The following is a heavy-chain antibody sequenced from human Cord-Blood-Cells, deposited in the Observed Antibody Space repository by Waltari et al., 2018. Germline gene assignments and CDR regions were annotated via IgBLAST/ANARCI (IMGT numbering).Heavy chain of an antibody. Sequence: QVQLVQSGAEVKKPGASVKVSCMASGYTCTSNYMHGVRKPPGQGLEWMGIINPSGGSTSYAQKFQGRVTMTRDTSTSTVYMELSSLRSEDTAVYYCARGGVPAAINYFQHWGQGTLVTVSS. CDR2: INPSGGST. V-gene: IGHV1-46*01. D-gene: IGHD2-2*02. CDR1: GYTCTSNY. J-gene: IGHJ1*01. CDR3: ARGGVPAAINYFQH.